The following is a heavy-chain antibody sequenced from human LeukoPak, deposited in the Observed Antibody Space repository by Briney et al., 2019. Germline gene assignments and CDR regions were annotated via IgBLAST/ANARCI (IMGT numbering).Heavy chain of an antibody. V-gene: IGHV3-23*01. CDR1: GFTFSSYW. CDR3: AKAPIAARPDGRTYYGMDV. Sequence: PGGSLRLSCAASGFTFSSYWMHWVRQAPGKGLEWVSSISANGGATYYADSVRGRFTISRDNSKNTLYLQMNSLRAEDTAVYYCAKAPIAARPDGRTYYGMDVWGQGTTVTVSS. D-gene: IGHD6-6*01. J-gene: IGHJ6*02. CDR2: ISANGGAT.